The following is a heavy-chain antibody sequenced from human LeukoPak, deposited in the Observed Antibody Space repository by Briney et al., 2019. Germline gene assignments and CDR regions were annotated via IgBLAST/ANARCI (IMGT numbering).Heavy chain of an antibody. CDR2: VNPNSGGT. V-gene: IGHV1-2*02. Sequence: ASVKVSCKASGYTFTGYYMHWVRQAPGQGLEWMGWVNPNSGGTNYAQKFQGRVTMTRDTSISTAYTELSRLRSDDTAVYYCARDIEEGTVTSYCDYWGQGTLVTVSS. J-gene: IGHJ4*02. D-gene: IGHD4-17*01. CDR1: GYTFTGYY. CDR3: ARDIEEGTVTSYCDY.